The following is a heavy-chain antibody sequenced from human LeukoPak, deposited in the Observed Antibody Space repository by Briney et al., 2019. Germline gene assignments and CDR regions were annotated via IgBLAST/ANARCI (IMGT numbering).Heavy chain of an antibody. CDR1: GYSFTSYW. CDR2: IYPGDSDT. V-gene: IGHV5-51*01. CDR3: ARRGGYLLLSANGWAFDI. J-gene: IGHJ3*02. D-gene: IGHD2-2*01. Sequence: GESLKISCKGSGYSFTSYWIGWVRQMPGKGLEWMGIIYPGDSDTRYSPSFQGQVTISADKSISTAYLQWSSLKASDTAMYYCARRGGYLLLSANGWAFDIWGQGTMVTVSS.